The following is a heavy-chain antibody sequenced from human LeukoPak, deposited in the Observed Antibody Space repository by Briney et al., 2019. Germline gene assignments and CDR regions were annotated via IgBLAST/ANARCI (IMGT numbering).Heavy chain of an antibody. Sequence: SVKVSCKASGGTFSSYAISWVRQAPGQGLEWMGGIIPIFGTANYAQKFQGRVTMTEDTSTDTAYMELSSLRSEDTAVYYCATDPMRGYGGGAFDIWGQGTMVTVSS. CDR1: GGTFSSYA. V-gene: IGHV1-69*06. CDR2: IIPIFGTA. J-gene: IGHJ3*02. CDR3: ATDPMRGYGGGAFDI. D-gene: IGHD5-18*01.